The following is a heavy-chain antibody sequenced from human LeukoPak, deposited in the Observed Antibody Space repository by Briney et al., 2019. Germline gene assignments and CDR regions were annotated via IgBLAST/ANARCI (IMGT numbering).Heavy chain of an antibody. CDR2: IYHSGST. V-gene: IGHV4-30-2*01. CDR3: AREVEYYDSSGYLTLFDY. Sequence: SQTLSLTSAVSGVSISSGGYSWRWIRQPPGKGLEWIGYIYHSGSTYYNPSLKSRVTISVDRSKNQFSLKLSSVTAADTAVYYCAREVEYYDSSGYLTLFDYWGQGTLVTVSS. J-gene: IGHJ4*02. D-gene: IGHD3-22*01. CDR1: GVSISSGGYS.